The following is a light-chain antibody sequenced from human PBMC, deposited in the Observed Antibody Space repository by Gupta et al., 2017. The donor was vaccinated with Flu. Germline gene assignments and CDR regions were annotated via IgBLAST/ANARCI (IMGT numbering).Light chain of an antibody. CDR2: ATS. CDR3: QQRYT. Sequence: DIQMTQSPSSLSASVGDRVSITCRASQNIDKYLNWYQQIPGRAPKLLIYATSNLQGGVPSRFSGSASGTDFTLTISSLQPEDVATYYGQQRYTFGGGTKVEIK. V-gene: IGKV1-39*01. J-gene: IGKJ4*01. CDR1: QNIDKY.